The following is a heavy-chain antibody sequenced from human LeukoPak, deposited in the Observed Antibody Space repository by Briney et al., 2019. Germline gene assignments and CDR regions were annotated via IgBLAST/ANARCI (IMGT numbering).Heavy chain of an antibody. Sequence: PGGSLRLSCAASGFTFSSYEMNWVRQAPGKRLEWVSYISSSGSTIYYADSVKGRFTISRDNSKNTLYLQMNSLRAEDTAVYYCAKGPLLWDWGQGTLVTVSS. J-gene: IGHJ4*02. D-gene: IGHD2/OR15-2a*01. CDR2: ISSSGSTI. V-gene: IGHV3-48*03. CDR3: AKGPLLWD. CDR1: GFTFSSYE.